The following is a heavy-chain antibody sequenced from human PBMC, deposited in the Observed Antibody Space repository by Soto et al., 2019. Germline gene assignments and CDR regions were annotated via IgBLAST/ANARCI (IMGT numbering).Heavy chain of an antibody. CDR3: ARGRYGSGSYPFDY. CDR1: GFTFSSYW. CDR2: IKQDGSEK. Sequence: GGSLRLSCAASGFTFSSYWMSWVRQAPGKGLEWVANIKQDGSEKYYVDSVKGRFTISRDNAKNSLYLQMNSLRAEDTAVYYCARGRYGSGSYPFDYWGQGTLVTVSS. V-gene: IGHV3-7*01. J-gene: IGHJ4*02. D-gene: IGHD3-10*01.